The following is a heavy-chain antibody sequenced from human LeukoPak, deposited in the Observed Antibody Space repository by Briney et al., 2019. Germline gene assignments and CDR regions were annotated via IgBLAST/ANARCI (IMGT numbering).Heavy chain of an antibody. J-gene: IGHJ3*02. D-gene: IGHD6-19*01. CDR3: ARDHSSEGSDAFDI. V-gene: IGHV1-3*01. Sequence: ASVKVSCKASGYTSTSYAMHWVRQAPGQRLEWMGWINAGNGNTKYSQKFQGRVTITRDTSASTAYMELSSLRSEDTAVYYCARDHSSEGSDAFDIWGQGTMVTVSS. CDR1: GYTSTSYA. CDR2: INAGNGNT.